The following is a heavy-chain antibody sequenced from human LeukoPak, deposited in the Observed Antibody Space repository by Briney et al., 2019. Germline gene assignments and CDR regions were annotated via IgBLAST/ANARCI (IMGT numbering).Heavy chain of an antibody. CDR3: ARDRHIVVVVAAYYMDV. D-gene: IGHD2-15*01. V-gene: IGHV1-2*06. CDR1: GYTFTGYY. Sequence: ASVKVSCKASGYTFTGYYMHWVRQAPGQGLEWMGRINPNSGGTNYAQKFQGRVTMTRDTSISTAYMELSRLRSDDTAVYYCARDRHIVVVVAAYYMDVWGKGTTVTVSS. J-gene: IGHJ6*03. CDR2: INPNSGGT.